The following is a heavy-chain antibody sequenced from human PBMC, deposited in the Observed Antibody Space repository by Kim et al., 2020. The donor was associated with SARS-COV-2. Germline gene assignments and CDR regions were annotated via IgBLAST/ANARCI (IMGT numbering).Heavy chain of an antibody. V-gene: IGHV3-30*04. D-gene: IGHD3-10*01. CDR1: GFTFSSYA. Sequence: GGSLRLSCAASGFTFSSYAMHWVRQAPGKGLEWVAVISYDGSNKYYADSVKGRFTISRDNSKNTLYLQMNSLRAEDTAVYYCARDITMVRGSAGDYWGQGTLVTVSS. CDR2: ISYDGSNK. J-gene: IGHJ4*02. CDR3: ARDITMVRGSAGDY.